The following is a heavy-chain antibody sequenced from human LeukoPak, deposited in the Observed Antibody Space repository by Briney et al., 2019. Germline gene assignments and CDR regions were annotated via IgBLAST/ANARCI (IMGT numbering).Heavy chain of an antibody. CDR3: AKGGYGDYDYYDMDV. Sequence: GGSLRLSCAASGFTFSSYAMSWVRQAPGKGLEWVSAISGSGGSTYYADSVKGRFTISRDNSKNTLYLQMNSLRAEDTAVYYCAKGGYGDYDYYDMDVWGQGTTVTVSS. J-gene: IGHJ6*02. CDR1: GFTFSSYA. D-gene: IGHD4-17*01. CDR2: ISGSGGST. V-gene: IGHV3-23*01.